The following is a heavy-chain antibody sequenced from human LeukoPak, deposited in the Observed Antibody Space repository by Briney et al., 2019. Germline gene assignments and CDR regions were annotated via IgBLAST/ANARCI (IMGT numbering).Heavy chain of an antibody. CDR2: IYTSGST. CDR3: ARSRYSSGSVDY. V-gene: IGHV4-61*02. J-gene: IGHJ4*02. CDR1: GGSISSGSYY. Sequence: SQTLSLTCTVSGGSISSGSYYWSWIRQPAGKGLEWIGRIYTSGSTNYNPSLKSRVTISVDTSKNQFSLKLSSVTVADTAVYYCARSRYSSGSVDYWGQGTLVTVSS. D-gene: IGHD6-19*01.